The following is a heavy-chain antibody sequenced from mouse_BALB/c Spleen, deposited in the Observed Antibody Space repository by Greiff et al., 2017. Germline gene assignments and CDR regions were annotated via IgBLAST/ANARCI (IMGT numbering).Heavy chain of an antibody. CDR2: ISSGGST. V-gene: IGHV5-6-5*01. Sequence: EVKLMESGGGLVKPGGSLKLSCAASGFTFSSYAMSWVRQTPEKRLEWVASISSGGSTYYPDSVKGRFTISRDNARNILYLQMSSLRSEDTAMYYCARGHDGYYAMDYWGQGTSVTVSS. CDR1: GFTFSSYA. J-gene: IGHJ4*01. D-gene: IGHD2-3*01. CDR3: ARGHDGYYAMDY.